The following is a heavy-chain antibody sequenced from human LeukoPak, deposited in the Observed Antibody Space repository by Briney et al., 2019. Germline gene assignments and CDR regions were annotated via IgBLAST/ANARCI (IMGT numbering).Heavy chain of an antibody. CDR3: ARDGGSIAAAGTWNY. CDR2: ITSSSSTI. V-gene: IGHV3-11*04. J-gene: IGHJ4*02. CDR1: GFTVSNNY. Sequence: GGSLRLSCAASGFTVSNNYMSWVRQAQGKGLEWVSYITSSSSTIYYADSVKGRFTISRDNAKNSLYLQMNSLRAEDTAVYYCARDGGSIAAAGTWNYWGQGTLVTVSS. D-gene: IGHD6-13*01.